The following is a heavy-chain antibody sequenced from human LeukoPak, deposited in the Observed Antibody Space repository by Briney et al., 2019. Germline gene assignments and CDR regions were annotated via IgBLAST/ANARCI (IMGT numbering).Heavy chain of an antibody. CDR1: GGSISSSSYY. CDR3: ARGSHGATTIFGVVIHDAFDI. Sequence: PSETLSLTCTVSGGSISSSSYYWGWIRQPPGKGLEWIGSIYYSGSTYYNPSLKSRVTISVDTSKNQFSLKLSSVTAADTAVYYCARGSHGATTIFGVVIHDAFDIWGQGTMVTVSS. V-gene: IGHV4-39*07. CDR2: IYYSGST. J-gene: IGHJ3*02. D-gene: IGHD3-3*01.